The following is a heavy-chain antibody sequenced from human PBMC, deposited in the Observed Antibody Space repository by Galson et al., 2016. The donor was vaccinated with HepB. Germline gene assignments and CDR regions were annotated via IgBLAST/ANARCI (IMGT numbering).Heavy chain of an antibody. CDR2: IYYSGIT. CDR3: ARETSQDLLFYSSGSGTEYGVDV. Sequence: TLSLTCTVSGGSISNGAYYWTWIRQHPGKGLEWIGYIYYSGITYFNPSLKSRVTISVDTSQNQFSLKLRSVTAADTAVYYCARETSQDLLFYSSGSGTEYGVDVWGKGTTVTVSS. CDR1: GGSISNGAYY. V-gene: IGHV4-31*03. D-gene: IGHD3-10*01. J-gene: IGHJ6*04.